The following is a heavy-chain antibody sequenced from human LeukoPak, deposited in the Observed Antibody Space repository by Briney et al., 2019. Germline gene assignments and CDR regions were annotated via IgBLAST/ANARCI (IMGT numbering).Heavy chain of an antibody. Sequence: ASVKVSCKASGYTFTGYYMHWVRQAPGQGLEWMGRINPNSGGTNYAQKFQGRVTMTRDTSISTAYMELSRLRSDDTAVYYCAKDDIVVVPAANYYYYGMDVWGQGTTVTVSS. CDR1: GYTFTGYY. CDR3: AKDDIVVVPAANYYYYGMDV. D-gene: IGHD2-2*01. CDR2: INPNSGGT. V-gene: IGHV1-2*06. J-gene: IGHJ6*02.